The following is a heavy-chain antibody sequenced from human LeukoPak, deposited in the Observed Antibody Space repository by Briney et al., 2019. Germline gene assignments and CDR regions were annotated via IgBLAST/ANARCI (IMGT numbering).Heavy chain of an antibody. CDR3: ARVYNNVFDY. Sequence: GGSLRLSCAASVFTVSSSHMTWVRQAVGKGLEWVSFIYSGGDTSYADSVKGRFTISRDNSKNTLYLQMNSLRAEDTAVYYCARVYNNVFDYWGQGTLVTVSS. CDR2: IYSGGDT. J-gene: IGHJ4*02. CDR1: VFTVSSSH. V-gene: IGHV3-53*01. D-gene: IGHD1-1*01.